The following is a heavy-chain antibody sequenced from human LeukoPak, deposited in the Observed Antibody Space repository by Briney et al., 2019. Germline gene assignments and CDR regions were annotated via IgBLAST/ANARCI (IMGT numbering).Heavy chain of an antibody. CDR3: ARSWTYCSSTSCYYYFDY. V-gene: IGHV1-18*01. CDR2: ISAYNGNT. CDR1: GYTFTSYG. Sequence: GASVKVSCKASGYTFTSYGISWVRQAPGQGLEWMGWISAYNGNTNYAQKLQGRVTMTTDTSTSTAYMELRSLRSDDTAVYYCARSWTYCSSTSCYYYFDYWGQGTLVTISS. D-gene: IGHD2-2*01. J-gene: IGHJ4*02.